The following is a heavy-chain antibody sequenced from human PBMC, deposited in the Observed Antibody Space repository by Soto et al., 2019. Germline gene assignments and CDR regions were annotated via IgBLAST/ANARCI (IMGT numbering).Heavy chain of an antibody. J-gene: IGHJ6*02. CDR2: ISGSGGNT. D-gene: IGHD2-2*01. V-gene: IGHV3-23*01. CDR1: EFTFSSYA. CDR3: ANLGRYCSSTTCKV. Sequence: PGGSLRLSCASSEFTFSSYAMIWVRQAPGKGLEWVSAISGSGGNTYYSDSVKGRFTISRDNSKNTLYLQMNSLRAEDTAVYYCANLGRYCSSTTCKVWGQGTTVTVSS.